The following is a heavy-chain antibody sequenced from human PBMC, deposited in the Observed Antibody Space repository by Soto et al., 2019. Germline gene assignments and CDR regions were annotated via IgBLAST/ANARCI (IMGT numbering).Heavy chain of an antibody. CDR1: GGSISSTNW. D-gene: IGHD5-18*01. Sequence: SETLSLTCAVSGGSISSTNWWSWVRQPPGKGLEWIGEIYHSGSTNYNPSLKSRVTISVDKSKNQFSLKLSSMTAEDTAVYYCARVGPPTIQPFDYWGQGTLVTVSS. V-gene: IGHV4-4*02. J-gene: IGHJ4*02. CDR3: ARVGPPTIQPFDY. CDR2: IYHSGST.